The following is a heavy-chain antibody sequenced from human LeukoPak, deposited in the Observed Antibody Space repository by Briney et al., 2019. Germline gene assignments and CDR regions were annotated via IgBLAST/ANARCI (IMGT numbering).Heavy chain of an antibody. CDR1: GYTFTSYY. D-gene: IGHD6-13*01. Sequence: ASVTVSCKASGYTFTSYYMHWVRQAPGQGLEWMGIINPSGGSTSYAQKFQGRVTMTRDTSTSTVYMELSSLRSEDTAVYYCARGGPIAAVEYYFDYWGQGTLVTVSS. J-gene: IGHJ4*02. V-gene: IGHV1-46*01. CDR3: ARGGPIAAVEYYFDY. CDR2: INPSGGST.